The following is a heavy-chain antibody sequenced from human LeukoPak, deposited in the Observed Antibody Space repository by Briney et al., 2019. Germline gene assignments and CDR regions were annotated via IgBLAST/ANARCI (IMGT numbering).Heavy chain of an antibody. CDR1: GFTLSSHW. CDR3: ARDGIAVAVPFDY. CDR2: IKQDGSEK. V-gene: IGHV3-7*01. Sequence: PGGSLTLSCEASGFTLSSHWMSWVRQAPGKGLEWVANIKQDGSEKYYVDSVKGRFTISRDNAKNSLYLQMNSLRAEDTAVYYCARDGIAVAVPFDYWGQGTLVTVSS. D-gene: IGHD6-19*01. J-gene: IGHJ4*02.